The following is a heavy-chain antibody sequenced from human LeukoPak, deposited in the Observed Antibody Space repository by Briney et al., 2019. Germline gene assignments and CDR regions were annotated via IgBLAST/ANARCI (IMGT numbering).Heavy chain of an antibody. Sequence: GASLKLSCKVSGSTLSDLSIHWVRQAPGKGLEYVGGSDPEDGETFHAQNFQGRITMTEDTSIDTAYMELSSLRSEDTAVYYCVTDRARLFWYFDLWGRGTLVTVSS. CDR3: VTDRARLFWYFDL. J-gene: IGHJ2*01. CDR1: GSTLSDLS. D-gene: IGHD2-21*02. V-gene: IGHV1-24*01. CDR2: SDPEDGET.